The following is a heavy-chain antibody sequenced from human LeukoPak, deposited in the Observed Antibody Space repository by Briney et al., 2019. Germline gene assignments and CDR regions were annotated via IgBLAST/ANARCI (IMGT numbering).Heavy chain of an antibody. CDR3: ASSSPPIHRWFDP. J-gene: IGHJ5*02. V-gene: IGHV1-69*05. CDR2: IIPIFGTA. CDR1: GGTFSSYA. D-gene: IGHD6-6*01. Sequence: SVKVSCKASGGTFSSYAISWVRQAPGQGLAWMGGIIPIFGTANYAQKFQGRVTITTDESTSTAYMELSSLRSEDTAVYYCASSSPPIHRWFDPWGQGTLVTVSS.